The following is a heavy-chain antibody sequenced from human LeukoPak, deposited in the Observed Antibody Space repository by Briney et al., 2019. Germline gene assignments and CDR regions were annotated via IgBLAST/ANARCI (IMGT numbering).Heavy chain of an antibody. CDR2: FDPEDGET. D-gene: IGHD3-3*01. CDR1: GYTLTELS. J-gene: IGHJ4*02. V-gene: IGHV1-24*01. Sequence: ASVKVSCKVSGYTLTELSMHWVRQAPGKGLEWMGGFDPEDGETIYAQKFQGRVTMTEDTSTDTAYMELSSLRAEDTAVYYCATDLITIFGVVAVSAVDYWGQGTLVTVSS. CDR3: ATDLITIFGVVAVSAVDY.